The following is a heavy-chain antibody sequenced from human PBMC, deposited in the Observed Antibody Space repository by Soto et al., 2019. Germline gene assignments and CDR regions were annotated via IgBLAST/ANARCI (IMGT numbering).Heavy chain of an antibody. D-gene: IGHD3-10*01. CDR3: ARDLGDYGSGSYSFHYYYYYGMDV. Sequence: ASVKVSCKASGYTFTSYAMHWVRQAPGQRLEWMGWINAGNGNTKYSQKFQGRVTITRDTSASTAYMELSSLRSEDTAVYYCARDLGDYGSGSYSFHYYYYYGMDVWGQGTTVTVSS. CDR1: GYTFTSYA. CDR2: INAGNGNT. V-gene: IGHV1-3*01. J-gene: IGHJ6*02.